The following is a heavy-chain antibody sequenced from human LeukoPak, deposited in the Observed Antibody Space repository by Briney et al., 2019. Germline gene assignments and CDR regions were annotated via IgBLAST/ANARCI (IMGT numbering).Heavy chain of an antibody. J-gene: IGHJ6*03. Sequence: SETLSLTCVVYGESFSGYDWSWIRQPPGKGLEWIGEINHSGSTNYNPSLKSRVTISVDTSKNQFSLKLSSVTAADTAVYYCARGGGDPYYMDVWVKGTTVTVSS. V-gene: IGHV4-34*01. CDR2: INHSGST. CDR1: GESFSGYD. D-gene: IGHD2-21*02. CDR3: ARGGGDPYYMDV.